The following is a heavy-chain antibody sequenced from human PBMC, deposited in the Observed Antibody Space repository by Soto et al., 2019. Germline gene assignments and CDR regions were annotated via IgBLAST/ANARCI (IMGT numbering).Heavy chain of an antibody. V-gene: IGHV3-30-3*01. CDR3: ARTTVVSGTPDFDY. CDR2: ISYDDGDNK. Sequence: QVQLVESGGGVVPPGRSLRLSCAASGFTFSSFTMHWVRQAPGKGLEWVAVISYDDGDNKYYADSVKGRFTISRDNSKNTRYLQMNSLRPEDRAVYYCARTTVVSGTPDFDYWGQGTLVTVSS. CDR1: GFTFSSFT. J-gene: IGHJ4*02. D-gene: IGHD4-4*01.